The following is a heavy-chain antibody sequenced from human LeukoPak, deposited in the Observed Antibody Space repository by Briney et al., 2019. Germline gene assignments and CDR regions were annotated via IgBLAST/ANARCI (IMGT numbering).Heavy chain of an antibody. V-gene: IGHV4-59*01. D-gene: IGHD6-6*01. J-gene: IGHJ3*01. Sequence: SEALSLTCTVSGXSISTYYWTWMPQPPGTGQEWIGYVYHSGNTGNTKYNPSLRSRVTISLDASKNQFSLKLTSVTTADTAVYYCARRRTRPEAFDVWGQGIMVTVSS. CDR1: GXSISTYY. CDR3: ARRRTRPEAFDV. CDR2: VYHSGNT.